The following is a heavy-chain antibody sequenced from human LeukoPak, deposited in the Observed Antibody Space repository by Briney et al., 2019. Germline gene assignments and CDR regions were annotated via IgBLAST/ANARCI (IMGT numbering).Heavy chain of an antibody. V-gene: IGHV3-53*04. J-gene: IGHJ6*02. CDR1: GFSFSSYD. CDR3: ARDPIYGMDV. CDR2: ISPGHAT. Sequence: GGSLRLSCAASGFSFSSYDMTWVRQAPGEGLEWVSSISPGHATFYADSVKGRFSISRHNSKNTLYLQMNSLRAEDTAVYYCARDPIYGMDVWGQGTTVTVSS.